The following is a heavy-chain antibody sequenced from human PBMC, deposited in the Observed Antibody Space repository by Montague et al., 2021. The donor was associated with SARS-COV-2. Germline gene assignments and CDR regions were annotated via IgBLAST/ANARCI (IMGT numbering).Heavy chain of an antibody. CDR3: ARHPPGRYDRSGIYKLYWYFDV. CDR1: GGSVISSNFY. CDR2: IYYSGIT. J-gene: IGHJ2*01. V-gene: IGHV4-39*01. Sequence: SETLSLTCTVYGGSVISSNFYWGWIRPPPGTSLEWIGSIYYSGITYDILSLKSRVTISVYRSKNQFSLKLNSVTAADTAVSYCARHPPGRYDRSGIYKLYWYFDVWGQGTLVTVSS. D-gene: IGHD3-22*01.